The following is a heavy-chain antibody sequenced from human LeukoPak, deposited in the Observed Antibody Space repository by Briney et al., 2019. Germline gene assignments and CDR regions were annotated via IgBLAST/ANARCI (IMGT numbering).Heavy chain of an antibody. CDR1: GFTFSSYG. V-gene: IGHV3-33*01. CDR2: IWYDGSNK. CDR3: ARDMEYYYDSSGYYYPDY. J-gene: IGHJ4*02. Sequence: GGSLRLSCAASGFTFSSYGMHWVRQAPGKGLEWVAVIWYDGSNKYYADSVKGRFTISRDNSKNTLYLQMNSLRAEDTAVYYCARDMEYYYDSSGYYYPDYWGQGTLVTVSS. D-gene: IGHD3-22*01.